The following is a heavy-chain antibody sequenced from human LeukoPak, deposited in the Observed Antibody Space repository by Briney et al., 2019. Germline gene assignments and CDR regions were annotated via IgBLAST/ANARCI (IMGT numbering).Heavy chain of an antibody. CDR1: GFTFSSYG. V-gene: IGHV3-23*01. CDR3: ATQYSYGYPFDY. J-gene: IGHJ4*02. D-gene: IGHD5-18*01. Sequence: GGSLRLSCAASGFTFSSYGMSWVRQAPGKGLEWVSAISGSGGSTYYADSVKGRFTISRDNSKNTLYLQMNSLRAEDTAVYYCATQYSYGYPFDYWGQGTLVTVSS. CDR2: ISGSGGST.